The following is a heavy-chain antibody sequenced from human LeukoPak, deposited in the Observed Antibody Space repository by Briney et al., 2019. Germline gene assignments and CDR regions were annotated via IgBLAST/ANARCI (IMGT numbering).Heavy chain of an antibody. V-gene: IGHV1-69*05. CDR2: IIPIFGTA. CDR1: GYTFTGYY. CDR3: ARDRVRSYSGTFDY. Sequence: GASVKVSCKASGYTFTGYYMHWVRQAPGQGLEWMGRIIPIFGTANYAQKFQGRVTITTDESTSTAYMELSSLRSEDTAVYYCARDRVRSYSGTFDYWGQGTLVTVSS. J-gene: IGHJ4*02. D-gene: IGHD5-12*01.